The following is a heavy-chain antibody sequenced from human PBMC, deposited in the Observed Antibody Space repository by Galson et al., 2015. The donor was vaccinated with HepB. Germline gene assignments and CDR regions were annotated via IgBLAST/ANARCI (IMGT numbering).Heavy chain of an antibody. CDR3: ARGMVPLDFWSGYYYDWFDP. CDR2: INTNTGNP. CDR1: GYTFTSYA. D-gene: IGHD3-3*01. Sequence: SVKVSCKASGYTFTSYAMNWVRQAPGQGLEWMGWINTNTGNPTYAQGFTGRFVFSLDTSVSTAYLQISSLKAEDTAVYYCARGMVPLDFWSGYYYDWFDPWGQGTLVTVS. J-gene: IGHJ5*02. V-gene: IGHV7-4-1*02.